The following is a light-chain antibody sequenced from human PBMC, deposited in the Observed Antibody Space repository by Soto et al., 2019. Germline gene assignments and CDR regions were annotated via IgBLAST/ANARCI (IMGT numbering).Light chain of an antibody. CDR2: DVS. V-gene: IGLV2-14*01. CDR1: SSDVGGYNY. Sequence: QSVLTQPASVSGSPGQSITISCNGTSSDVGGYNYVSWYQQHPGKAPKLMIYDVSNRPSGVSNRFPGSKSGNTASLTNPGLQAEDEADYYCSSYTSSSTPYVFGTGTKVTVL. CDR3: SSYTSSSTPYV. J-gene: IGLJ1*01.